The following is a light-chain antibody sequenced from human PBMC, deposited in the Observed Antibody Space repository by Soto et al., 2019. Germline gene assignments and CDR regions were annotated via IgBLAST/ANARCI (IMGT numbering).Light chain of an antibody. CDR2: GAS. J-gene: IGKJ1*01. CDR3: QQYGNSRT. Sequence: EFVLTQSPGTLSLSPGERATLSCRASQTVRNNYLAWYQQKPGQAPRLLIYGASSRATGIPDRFSGSGSGTDFTLTISRLEPEDFAVYYCQQYGNSRTFGQGTKVDIK. CDR1: QTVRNNY. V-gene: IGKV3-20*01.